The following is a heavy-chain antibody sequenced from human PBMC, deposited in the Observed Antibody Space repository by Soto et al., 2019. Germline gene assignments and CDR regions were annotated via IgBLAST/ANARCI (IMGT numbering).Heavy chain of an antibody. Sequence: PSETLSLTCTVSGGSISSGGYYWSWIRQHPGKGLEWIGYIYYSGSTYYNPSLKSRVTISVDTSKNQLSLKLSSVTAADTAVYYCARFMVRGVIIPHVLDYWGQGTLVTVSS. CDR3: ARFMVRGVIIPHVLDY. D-gene: IGHD3-10*01. V-gene: IGHV4-31*03. CDR2: IYYSGST. J-gene: IGHJ4*02. CDR1: GGSISSGGYY.